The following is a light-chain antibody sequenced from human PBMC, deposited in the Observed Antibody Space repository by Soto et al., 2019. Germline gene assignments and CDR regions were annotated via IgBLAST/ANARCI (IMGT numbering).Light chain of an antibody. CDR2: LGS. Sequence: IVMTQSPLSLSVTPGEAASISCMSSARLLHKNGYNYVDWYMQKPGQSPQLLIYLGSNRASGVPDRFSGSGSDTYFTLEISRVEADDVGVYYCMQPLENFRTFGQATKVEIK. CDR3: MQPLENFRT. V-gene: IGKV2-28*01. CDR1: ARLLHKNGYNY. J-gene: IGKJ1*01.